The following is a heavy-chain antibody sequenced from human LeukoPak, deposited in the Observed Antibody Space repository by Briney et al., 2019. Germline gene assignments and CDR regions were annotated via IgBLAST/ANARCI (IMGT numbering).Heavy chain of an antibody. Sequence: SETLSLTCTVSGGSISSDYWTWIRQPPGKGLEWIAYIHYSGSTSYNPSLKSRVTISADRSKNQFSLKLSSVTAADTAVYYCAREEGSGIDYRGQGALVTVSS. CDR2: IHYSGST. J-gene: IGHJ4*02. CDR1: GGSISSDY. D-gene: IGHD3-10*01. V-gene: IGHV4-59*01. CDR3: AREEGSGIDY.